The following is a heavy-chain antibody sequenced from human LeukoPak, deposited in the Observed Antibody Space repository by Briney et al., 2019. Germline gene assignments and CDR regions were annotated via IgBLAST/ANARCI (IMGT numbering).Heavy chain of an antibody. Sequence: SETLSLTCSVSGGSISDYYWTWIRQPAGKGLEWIGRINASGTTRYNPSLKSRLAMSVDTSKNQFSLRLTSVTAADTAVYFCTRGLAAAYDYNWFDSWGQGTLVTVSS. CDR2: INASGTT. CDR1: GGSISDYY. V-gene: IGHV4-4*07. J-gene: IGHJ5*01. CDR3: TRGLAAAYDYNWFDS. D-gene: IGHD5-12*01.